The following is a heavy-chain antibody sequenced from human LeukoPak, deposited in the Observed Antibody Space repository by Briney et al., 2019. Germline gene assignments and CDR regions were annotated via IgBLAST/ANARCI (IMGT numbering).Heavy chain of an antibody. V-gene: IGHV4-4*02. CDR1: GGSITSTNW. J-gene: IGHJ4*02. CDR3: SRENGAFSPFGY. CDR2: VSLSGLT. D-gene: IGHD2-8*01. Sequence: PSETLSLTCGVSGGSITSTNWWSWVRQPPGQGLEWIGEVSLSGLTNYNPSLSSRVIMALDTSKNHLSLHLTCVTAADTAVYYCSRENGAFSPFGYWGQGYLVTVLS.